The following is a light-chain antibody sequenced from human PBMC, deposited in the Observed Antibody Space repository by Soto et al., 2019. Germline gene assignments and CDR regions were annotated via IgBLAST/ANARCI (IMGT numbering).Light chain of an antibody. Sequence: QSALTQPASVSGSPGQSITISCTGTRLDVGGYNYVSWYQQQPGKAPKLIIYEVTNRPSGISDRFSGSKSGNTASLTISGLQAEDESDYYCSSFATSGTTVIFGGGTKLTVL. V-gene: IGLV2-14*01. J-gene: IGLJ2*01. CDR1: RLDVGGYNY. CDR3: SSFATSGTTVI. CDR2: EVT.